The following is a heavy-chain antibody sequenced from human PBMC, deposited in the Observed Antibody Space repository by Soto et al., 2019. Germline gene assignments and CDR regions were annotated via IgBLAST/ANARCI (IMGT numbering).Heavy chain of an antibody. Sequence: SETLSLTCAVYGGSFSGYYWSWIRQPPGKGLEWIGEINHSGSTNYNPSLKSRVTISVDTSKNQFSLKLSSVTAADTAVYYCARGPINTPVEMATIFYYWAQEPLATVSS. V-gene: IGHV4-34*01. J-gene: IGHJ4*02. CDR1: GGSFSGYY. CDR3: ARGPINTPVEMATIFYY. D-gene: IGHD5-12*01. CDR2: INHSGST.